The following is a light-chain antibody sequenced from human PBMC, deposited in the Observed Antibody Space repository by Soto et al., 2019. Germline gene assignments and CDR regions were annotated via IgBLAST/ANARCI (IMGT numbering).Light chain of an antibody. CDR2: AAS. J-gene: IGKJ1*01. Sequence: AIQMTQSPSSLSASVGDRVTINCRASQGITNHLGWYQQKPGKAPKVLIYAASNLQSGVPSRFSGSGSGTDFTLTISFLQPEDFATYYCLQDYNYPWTFGQGTKVEIK. CDR1: QGITNH. V-gene: IGKV1-6*01. CDR3: LQDYNYPWT.